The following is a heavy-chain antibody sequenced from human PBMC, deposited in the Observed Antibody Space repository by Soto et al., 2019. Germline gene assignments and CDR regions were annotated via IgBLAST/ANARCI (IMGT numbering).Heavy chain of an antibody. CDR2: ISYDGSNK. CDR3: ARVSTVVTLRDAFDI. J-gene: IGHJ3*02. Sequence: QVQLVESGGGVVQPGRSLRLSCAASGFTFSSYAMHWVRQAPGKGLEWVAVISYDGSNKYYADSVKGRFTISRDNSKNTLYLQMNSLRAEDTAVYYCARVSTVVTLRDAFDIWGQGTMVTVSS. CDR1: GFTFSSYA. D-gene: IGHD4-17*01. V-gene: IGHV3-30-3*01.